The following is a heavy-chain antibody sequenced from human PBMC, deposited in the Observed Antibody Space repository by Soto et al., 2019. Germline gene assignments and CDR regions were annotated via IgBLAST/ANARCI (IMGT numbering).Heavy chain of an antibody. J-gene: IGHJ6*02. Sequence: SDTLSLTCTVSGGSISSYYWSWIRQPPGKGLEWIGYIYYSGSTNYNPSLKSRVTISVDTSKNQFSLKLSSVTAADTAVYYCARDRGSFGGMDVWGQGTTVT. CDR3: ARDRGSFGGMDV. CDR1: GGSISSYY. V-gene: IGHV4-59*01. D-gene: IGHD6-13*01. CDR2: IYYSGST.